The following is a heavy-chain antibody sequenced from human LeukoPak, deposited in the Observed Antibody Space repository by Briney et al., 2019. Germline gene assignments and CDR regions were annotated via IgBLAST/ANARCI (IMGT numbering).Heavy chain of an antibody. CDR2: INPNSGGT. D-gene: IGHD3-22*01. V-gene: IGHV1-2*02. J-gene: IGHJ4*02. Sequence: ASVKVSCKASGYTFTGFHMHWVRQAPGQGLEWMGWINPNSGGTYYARKFHGRVTMARDTSISTAYMELSRLKSDDTAVYYCARVSAQYDSSGYYEREDYWGQGTLVTVSS. CDR3: ARVSAQYDSSGYYEREDY. CDR1: GYTFTGFH.